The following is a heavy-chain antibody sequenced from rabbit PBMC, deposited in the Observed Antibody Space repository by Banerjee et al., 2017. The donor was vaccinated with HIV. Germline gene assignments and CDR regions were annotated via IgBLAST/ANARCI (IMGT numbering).Heavy chain of an antibody. CDR2: IYRHSAGI. CDR1: GIDFSNYY. CDR3: ARAYGDYDDADWLDL. J-gene: IGHJ5*01. V-gene: IGHV1S40*01. D-gene: IGHD2-1*01. Sequence: QSLEESGGDLVKPGASLTLTCTASGIDFSNYYMCWVRQAPGKGPEWIACIYRHSAGIFYANWARGRFTISETSSTTVTLHMTSLTAADTATYFCARAYGDYDDADWLDLWGQGTLVTVS.